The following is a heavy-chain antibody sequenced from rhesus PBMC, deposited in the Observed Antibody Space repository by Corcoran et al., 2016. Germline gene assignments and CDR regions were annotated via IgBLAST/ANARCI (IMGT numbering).Heavy chain of an antibody. Sequence: QVQLQESGPGLVKPLEPLSLTCAVSGGSISSNFWSWFGQPPGKGREWIGYIYGSGISTNYNPSLTSRVTLSVDTSKNQFSLKLSSVTAADTAVYYCARELWWADYVGDAFDFWGQGLRVTVSS. CDR2: IYGSGIST. J-gene: IGHJ3*01. CDR1: GGSISSNF. V-gene: IGHV4S11*01. D-gene: IGHD3-34*01. CDR3: ARELWWADYVGDAFDF.